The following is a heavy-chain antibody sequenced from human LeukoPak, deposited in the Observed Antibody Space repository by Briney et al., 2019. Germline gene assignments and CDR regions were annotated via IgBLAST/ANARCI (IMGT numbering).Heavy chain of an antibody. Sequence: GRSLRLSCAASGFTFDDYAMHWVRQAPGKGLEWVSGISWKSGSIGYADSVKGRFTISRDNAKNSLYLQMNSLRAEDTALYYCAKDLSRDSSGYFLRSDAFDIWGQGTMDTVSS. V-gene: IGHV3-9*01. CDR3: AKDLSRDSSGYFLRSDAFDI. CDR1: GFTFDDYA. D-gene: IGHD3-22*01. CDR2: ISWKSGSI. J-gene: IGHJ3*02.